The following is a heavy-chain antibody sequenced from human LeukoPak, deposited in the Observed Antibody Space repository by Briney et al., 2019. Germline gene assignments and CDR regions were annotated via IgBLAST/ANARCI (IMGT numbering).Heavy chain of an antibody. V-gene: IGHV1-18*01. CDR2: ISAYNGNT. Sequence: GASVKVSCKASGYTFTSYGISWVRQAPGQGLEWMGWISAYNGNTNYAQKLQGRVTITADESTSTAYMELSSLRSEDTAVYYCARAPRYDFWSGGPQIYYYYYMDVWGKGTTVTVSS. CDR3: ARAPRYDFWSGGPQIYYYYYMDV. J-gene: IGHJ6*03. D-gene: IGHD3-3*01. CDR1: GYTFTSYG.